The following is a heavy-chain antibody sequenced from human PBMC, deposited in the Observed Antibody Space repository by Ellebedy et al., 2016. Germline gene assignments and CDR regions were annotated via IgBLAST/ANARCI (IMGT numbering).Heavy chain of an antibody. CDR2: ISWNSGSI. Sequence: GGSLRLXXAASGFTFDDYAMHWVRQAPGKGLEWVSGISWNSGSIGYADSVKGRFTISRDNAKNSLYLQMNSLRAEDTALYYCATGYYYDSSGYYPFDYWGQGTLVTVSS. V-gene: IGHV3-9*01. CDR1: GFTFDDYA. D-gene: IGHD3-22*01. J-gene: IGHJ4*02. CDR3: ATGYYYDSSGYYPFDY.